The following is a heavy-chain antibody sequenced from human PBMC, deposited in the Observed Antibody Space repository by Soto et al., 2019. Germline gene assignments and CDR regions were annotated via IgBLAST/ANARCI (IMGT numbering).Heavy chain of an antibody. J-gene: IGHJ6*02. CDR3: AREETAWPLAYGLDV. Sequence: LRLSCAASGFAFSTFSMHWVRQAPGKGLEWVSSIGTRGDIYYADSVKGRFTISRDNAKNSLSLQMNSLRAEDTGVYYCAREETAWPLAYGLDVWGQGTTVTVSS. CDR2: IGTRGDI. CDR1: GFAFSTFS. V-gene: IGHV3-21*01. D-gene: IGHD2-21*02.